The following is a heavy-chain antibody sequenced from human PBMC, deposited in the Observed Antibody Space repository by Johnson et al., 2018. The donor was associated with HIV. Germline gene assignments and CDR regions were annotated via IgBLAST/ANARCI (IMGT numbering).Heavy chain of an antibody. CDR1: GFTVSSNY. CDR2: IYSGGST. Sequence: VQLVESGGGLVQPGGSLRLSCAASGFTVSSNYMSWVRQAPGKGLEWVSVIYSGGSTYYADSVTGRFTISRDNAKNSLYLQMNSLRAEDTAVYYCAREQYGGNTNAGDGFDIWGQGTMVTVSS. CDR3: AREQYGGNTNAGDGFDI. J-gene: IGHJ3*02. D-gene: IGHD4-23*01. V-gene: IGHV3-66*01.